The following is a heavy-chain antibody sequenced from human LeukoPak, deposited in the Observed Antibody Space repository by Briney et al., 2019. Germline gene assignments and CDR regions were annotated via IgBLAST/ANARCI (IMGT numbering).Heavy chain of an antibody. Sequence: GGSLRLSCAASGFTFDDYGMSWVRQAPGKGLEWVSVIYSGGNTYYADSVKGRFTISRDNSKNTLYLQMNSLRAEDTAVYYCARASTRGYSGYDFDYWGQGTLVTVSS. J-gene: IGHJ4*02. CDR2: IYSGGNT. CDR3: ARASTRGYSGYDFDY. D-gene: IGHD5-12*01. CDR1: GFTFDDYG. V-gene: IGHV3-53*01.